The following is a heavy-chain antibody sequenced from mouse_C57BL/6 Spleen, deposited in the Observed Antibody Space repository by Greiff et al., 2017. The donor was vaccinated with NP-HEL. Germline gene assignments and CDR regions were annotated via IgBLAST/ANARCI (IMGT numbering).Heavy chain of an antibody. Sequence: EVKLMESGGGLVKPGGSLKLSCAASGFTFSDYGMHWVRQAPEKGLEWVAYISSGSSTIYYADTVKGRFTISRDNAKNTLFLQMTSLRSEDTAMYYCARSNYFNYFDYWGQGTTLTVSS. CDR3: ARSNYFNYFDY. D-gene: IGHD2-5*01. CDR2: ISSGSSTI. CDR1: GFTFSDYG. V-gene: IGHV5-17*01. J-gene: IGHJ2*01.